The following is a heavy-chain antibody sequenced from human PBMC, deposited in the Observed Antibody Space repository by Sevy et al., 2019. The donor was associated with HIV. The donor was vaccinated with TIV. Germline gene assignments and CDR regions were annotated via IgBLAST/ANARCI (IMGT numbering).Heavy chain of an antibody. Sequence: GGSLRLSCAASGFSLSIYWMHWVRQVPGKGLVWVSRINSDGSSTRYADSVKGRFTFSRDNAKNTLYLQMNSLRAEDTAVYYCVREGVGGYSYGFDYWGQGPLVTVSS. CDR2: INSDGSST. CDR3: VREGVGGYSYGFDY. V-gene: IGHV3-74*01. D-gene: IGHD5-18*01. J-gene: IGHJ4*02. CDR1: GFSLSIYW.